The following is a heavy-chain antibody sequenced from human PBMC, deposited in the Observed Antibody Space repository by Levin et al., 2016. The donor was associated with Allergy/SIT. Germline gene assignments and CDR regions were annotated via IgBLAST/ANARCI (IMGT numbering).Heavy chain of an antibody. D-gene: IGHD3-9*01. CDR2: ISAYNGDT. V-gene: IGHV1-18*01. CDR3: ARVTMGDYDILTGYYPYFFDY. CDR1: GYTFTNSG. Sequence: ASVKVSCKASGYTFTNSGISVGATGPGQGLEWMGWISAYNGDTNYAQKLQGRVIMTTDTSTSTAYMELRSLRSDDTAVYYCARVTMGDYDILTGYYPYFFDYWGQGTLVTVSS. J-gene: IGHJ4*02.